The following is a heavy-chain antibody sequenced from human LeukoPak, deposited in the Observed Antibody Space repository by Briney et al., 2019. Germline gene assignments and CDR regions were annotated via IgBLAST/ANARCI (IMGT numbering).Heavy chain of an antibody. CDR2: IYYSGST. D-gene: IGHD3-22*01. V-gene: IGHV4-39*01. J-gene: IGHJ4*02. CDR3: ARVAYYDSSGYYYQFDY. Sequence: PSETLSLTCTVSGGSISSYYWSWIRQPPGKGLEWIGSIYYSGSTYYNPSLKSRVTISVDTSKNQFSLKLSSVTAADTAVYYCARVAYYDSSGYYYQFDYWGQGTLVTVSS. CDR1: GGSISSYY.